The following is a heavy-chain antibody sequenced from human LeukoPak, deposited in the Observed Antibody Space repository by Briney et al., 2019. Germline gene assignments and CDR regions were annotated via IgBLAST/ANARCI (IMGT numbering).Heavy chain of an antibody. CDR2: IYYSGST. D-gene: IGHD5-24*01. CDR1: GGSISSYY. J-gene: IGHJ4*02. Sequence: SETLSLTCTVSGGSISSYYWSWIRQPPGKGLEWIGYIYYSGSTNYNPSLKSRVTISVDTSKNQFSLRLSSVTAADTAVYYCARDSDGYSRDYWGQGTLVTVSS. CDR3: ARDSDGYSRDY. V-gene: IGHV4-59*01.